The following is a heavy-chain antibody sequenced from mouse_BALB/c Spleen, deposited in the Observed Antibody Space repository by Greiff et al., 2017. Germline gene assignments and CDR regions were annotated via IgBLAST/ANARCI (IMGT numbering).Heavy chain of an antibody. CDR2: INSNGGST. J-gene: IGHJ2*01. V-gene: IGHV5-6-2*01. CDR3: ARGWDADYFDY. CDR1: GFTFSSYY. D-gene: IGHD4-1*01. Sequence: EVHLVESGGGLVKLGGSLKLSCAASGFTFSSYYMSWVRQTPEKRLELVAAINSNGGSTYYPDTVKGRFTISRDNAKNTLYLQMSSLKSEDTALYYCARGWDADYFDYWGQGTTLTVSS.